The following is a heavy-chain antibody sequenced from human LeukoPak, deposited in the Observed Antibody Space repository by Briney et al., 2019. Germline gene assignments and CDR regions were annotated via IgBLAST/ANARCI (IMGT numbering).Heavy chain of an antibody. Sequence: PGGSLRLSCVASGFTFSNYAMTWVRQPPGKGLEWVSSLSGSGRNTYYPDPVRGRFTISRDNSKNTMYLQMKNLRAEDTAVYYCAKLRGVTMIRGIIWYYFDSWGQGTLVTVSA. CDR3: AKLRGVTMIRGIIWYYFDS. CDR2: LSGSGRNT. CDR1: GFTFSNYA. J-gene: IGHJ4*02. D-gene: IGHD3-10*01. V-gene: IGHV3-23*01.